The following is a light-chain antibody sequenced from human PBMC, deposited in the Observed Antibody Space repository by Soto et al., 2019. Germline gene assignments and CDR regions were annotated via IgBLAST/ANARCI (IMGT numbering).Light chain of an antibody. J-gene: IGLJ1*01. CDR2: EVS. V-gene: IGLV2-14*01. CDR1: RSAIGGYNY. CDR3: SSYRSTTTFGV. Sequence: QSALTQPASVSGSPGQSITISCTGTRSAIGGYNYVSWYQQHPGKAPKVVIYEVSNRPLGVSNRFSASKSGNTASLIISGLQADDEADYFCSSYRSTTTFGVFGTGTKVTVL.